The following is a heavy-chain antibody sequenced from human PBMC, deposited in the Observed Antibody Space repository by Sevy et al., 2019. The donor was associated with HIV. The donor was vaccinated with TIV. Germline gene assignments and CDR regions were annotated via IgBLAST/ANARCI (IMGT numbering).Heavy chain of an antibody. V-gene: IGHV1-2*04. CDR2: INPNSGGT. D-gene: IGHD6-19*01. Sequence: ASVKVSCKASGYTFTGYYMHWVRQAPGQGLEWMGWINPNSGGTNYAQKFQGWVTMTRDTYISTAYMELSRLRSDDTAVYYCARDRGPYSSGLDAFDIWGQGTMVTVSS. J-gene: IGHJ3*02. CDR1: GYTFTGYY. CDR3: ARDRGPYSSGLDAFDI.